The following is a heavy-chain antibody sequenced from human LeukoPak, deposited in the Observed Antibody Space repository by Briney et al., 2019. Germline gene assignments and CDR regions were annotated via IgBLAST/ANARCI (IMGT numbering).Heavy chain of an antibody. CDR3: ARDQVSVAGTGIDY. CDR2: INSDGSST. Sequence: PGGSLRLSCAASGFTFSSYWMHWVRQAPGKGLVWVSRINSDGSSTSYADSVKGRFTISRDNAKISLYLQMNSLRAEDTAVYYCARDQVSVAGTGIDYWGQGTLVTVSS. J-gene: IGHJ4*02. V-gene: IGHV3-74*01. CDR1: GFTFSSYW. D-gene: IGHD6-13*01.